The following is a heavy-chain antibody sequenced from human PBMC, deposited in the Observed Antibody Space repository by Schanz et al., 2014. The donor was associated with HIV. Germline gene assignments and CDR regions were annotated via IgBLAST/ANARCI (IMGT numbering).Heavy chain of an antibody. CDR1: GFTFSSYW. Sequence: MQLVQSGGGLVQPGGSLRLSCAASGFTFSSYWMHWVRQVPGKGLVWVSIIYSNTVTKYYADSVKGRFSISRDNSRNTVFLQMASLRAEDTAMYYCARVLEGLEIDYWGQGTLVTVSS. V-gene: IGHV3-33*08. CDR2: IYSNTVTK. CDR3: ARVLEGLEIDY. J-gene: IGHJ4*02. D-gene: IGHD1-1*01.